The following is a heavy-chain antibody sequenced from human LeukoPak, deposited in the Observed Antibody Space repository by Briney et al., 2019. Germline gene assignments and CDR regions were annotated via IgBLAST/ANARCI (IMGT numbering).Heavy chain of an antibody. J-gene: IGHJ6*04. CDR1: GYTLTELS. Sequence: ASVKVSCKVSGYTLTELSMHWVRQAPGKGLEWMGGFDPEDGETIYAQKFQGRVTMTEDTSADTAYMELSSLRSEDMAVYYCATVAPGYCSSTSCYADYYYGMDVWGKGTTVTVSS. V-gene: IGHV1-24*01. CDR3: ATVAPGYCSSTSCYADYYYGMDV. CDR2: FDPEDGET. D-gene: IGHD2-2*01.